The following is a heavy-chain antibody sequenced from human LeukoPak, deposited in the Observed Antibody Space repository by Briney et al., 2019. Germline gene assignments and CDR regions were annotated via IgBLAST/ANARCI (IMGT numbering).Heavy chain of an antibody. CDR1: GFTFTTYS. CDR2: ISSSGSYI. J-gene: IGHJ4*02. D-gene: IGHD6-6*01. Sequence: GGSLTLSCAASGFTFTTYSMNWVRQAPGKRLEWVSFISSSGSYIYYADSVKGRFTISRDNAKNSLYLRMNSLRADDTAVYYCARDESSSWYVDYWGQGTVVTVSS. V-gene: IGHV3-21*01. CDR3: ARDESSSWYVDY.